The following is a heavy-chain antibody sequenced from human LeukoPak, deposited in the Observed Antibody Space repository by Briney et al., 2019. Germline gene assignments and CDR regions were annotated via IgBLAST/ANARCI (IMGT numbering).Heavy chain of an antibody. CDR3: ARVGEYSYGFPLRRVYNWFDP. D-gene: IGHD5-18*01. J-gene: IGHJ5*02. V-gene: IGHV4-31*03. Sequence: SETLSLTCTVSGGSISSGRYYWSWIRQHPGKGLEWIGYIYYSGSTYYNPSLKSRVTISVDTSKNQFSLKLSSVTAADTAVYYCARVGEYSYGFPLRRVYNWFDPWGQGTLVTVSS. CDR2: IYYSGST. CDR1: GGSISSGRYY.